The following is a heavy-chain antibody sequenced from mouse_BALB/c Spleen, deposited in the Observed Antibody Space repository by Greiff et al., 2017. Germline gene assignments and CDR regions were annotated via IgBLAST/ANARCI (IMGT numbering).Heavy chain of an antibody. D-gene: IGHD3-1*01. J-gene: IGHJ3*01. CDR2: ISSGGSYT. CDR3: ARLGARDVSWFAY. Sequence: EVKLQESGGDLVKPGGSLKLSCAASGFTFSSYGMSWVRQTPDKRLEWVATISSGGSYTYYPDSVKGRFTISRDNAKNTLYLQMSSLKSEDTAMYYCARLGARDVSWFAYWGQGTLVTVSA. V-gene: IGHV5-6*01. CDR1: GFTFSSYG.